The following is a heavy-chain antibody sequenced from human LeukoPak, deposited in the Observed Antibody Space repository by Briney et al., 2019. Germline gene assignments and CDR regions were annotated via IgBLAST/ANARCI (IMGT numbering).Heavy chain of an antibody. CDR2: IIPIFGTA. CDR1: GYTFTSYD. V-gene: IGHV1-69*06. CDR3: ARETYGSGSYPDY. Sequence: ASVKVSCKASGYTFTSYDINWVRQATGQGLEWMGGIIPIFGTANYAQKFQGRVTITADKSTSTAYMELSSLRSEDTAVYYCARETYGSGSYPDYWGQGTLVTVSS. D-gene: IGHD3-10*01. J-gene: IGHJ4*02.